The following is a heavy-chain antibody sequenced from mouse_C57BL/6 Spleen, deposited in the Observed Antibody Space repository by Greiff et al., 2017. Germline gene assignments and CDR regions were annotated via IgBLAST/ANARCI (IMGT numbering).Heavy chain of an antibody. Sequence: QVQLQQPGAELVRPGTSVKLSCKASGYTFTSYWMHWVKQRPGQGLEWIGVIDPSDSYTNYNQKFKGKATLTVDTSSSTAYMQLSSLTSEDSAVYYCARSGDYPWFAYWGQGTLGTVSA. D-gene: IGHD2-4*01. CDR3: ARSGDYPWFAY. V-gene: IGHV1-59*01. J-gene: IGHJ3*01. CDR1: GYTFTSYW. CDR2: IDPSDSYT.